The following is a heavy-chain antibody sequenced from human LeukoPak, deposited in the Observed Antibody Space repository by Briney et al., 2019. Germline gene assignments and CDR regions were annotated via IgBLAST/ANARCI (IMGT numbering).Heavy chain of an antibody. CDR1: GFTFSTYS. CDR3: ARDGIFDY. Sequence: SGGSLRLSCAASGFTFSTYSMHWVRQAPGKGLEWVSSISSGSTYINYANSVKGRFTISRDDAKKSLYLQMNSLRADDTAVYCCARDGIFDYWGQGTLVTVSS. V-gene: IGHV3-21*01. J-gene: IGHJ4*02. CDR2: ISSGSTYI.